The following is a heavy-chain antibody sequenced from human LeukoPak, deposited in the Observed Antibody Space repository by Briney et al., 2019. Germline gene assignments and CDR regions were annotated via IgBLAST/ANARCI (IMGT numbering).Heavy chain of an antibody. CDR3: ARGEYSHFWNLNWFDP. J-gene: IGHJ5*02. D-gene: IGHD4-11*01. Sequence: SETLSLTCTVSGGSISSYYWSWIRQPPGKGLEWIGYIYYSGSTNYNPSLKSRVTISVDTSKNQFSLKLSSVTAADTAVYYCARGEYSHFWNLNWFDPWGQGTLVTVSS. CDR2: IYYSGST. CDR1: GGSISSYY. V-gene: IGHV4-59*01.